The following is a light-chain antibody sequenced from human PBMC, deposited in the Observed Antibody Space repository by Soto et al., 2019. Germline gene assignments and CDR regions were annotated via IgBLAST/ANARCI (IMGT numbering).Light chain of an antibody. V-gene: IGKV1-5*03. Sequence: DIQMTQSPSTLSASVGDRVTITCRASQSISDWLVWYQQKPGEAPRLLIYRASTLQSGVSSRFRGSGSGTEFTLTISDLQPDDFATYYCQQYHIYSWTFGQGTTVGIK. CDR2: RAS. CDR1: QSISDW. CDR3: QQYHIYSWT. J-gene: IGKJ1*01.